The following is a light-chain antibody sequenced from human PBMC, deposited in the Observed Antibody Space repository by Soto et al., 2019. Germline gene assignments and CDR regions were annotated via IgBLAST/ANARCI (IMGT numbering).Light chain of an antibody. V-gene: IGLV1-47*01. CDR1: SSNIGSNY. CDR2: RNN. CDR3: AACDDSLSGWV. Sequence: QSVLTQPPSASGTPGQRVTISCSGSSSNIGSNYVYWYQQLPGTAPKLLIYRNNERPSGVPDRFSGSKSGTSASLAISGRRSEDEADYYCAACDDSLSGWVFGGGTKLTVL. J-gene: IGLJ3*02.